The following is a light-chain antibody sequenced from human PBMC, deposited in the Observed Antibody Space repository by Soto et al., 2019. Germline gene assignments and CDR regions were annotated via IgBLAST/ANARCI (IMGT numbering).Light chain of an antibody. CDR1: QGISSY. J-gene: IGKJ4*01. Sequence: IQLTQSPSSLSASVGDRVTITCRASQGISSYLAWYQRKPGKAPKLLIYAASTLQSGVPSRFSGSGSGTDFILTISSLQPEDFATYYCQQLNSYPRLTFGGGTKVESK. CDR3: QQLNSYPRLT. CDR2: AAS. V-gene: IGKV1-9*01.